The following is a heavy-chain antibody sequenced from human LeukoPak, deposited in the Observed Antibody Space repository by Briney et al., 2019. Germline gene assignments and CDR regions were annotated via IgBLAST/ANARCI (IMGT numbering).Heavy chain of an antibody. CDR2: IYYSGST. J-gene: IGHJ2*01. V-gene: IGHV4-59*08. CDR1: GGSISSYY. Sequence: AETLSLTCAVSGGSISSYYWSWVRQPPGKGLEGVGYIYYSGSTNYNPSLKRRVTISVDTSKTQFSLKLSSVTAADTAVYSCASHRSFDLWGRGTLVTVSS. CDR3: ASHRSFDL. D-gene: IGHD3-10*01.